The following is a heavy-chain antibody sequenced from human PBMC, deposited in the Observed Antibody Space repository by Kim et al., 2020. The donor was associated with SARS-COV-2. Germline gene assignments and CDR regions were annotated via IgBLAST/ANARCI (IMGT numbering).Heavy chain of an antibody. Sequence: GGSLRLSCAASGFTFSSYGMNWVRQAPGKGLVWLSYISSGSSTIYYADSVKGRFTISRDNAKNSLYLQMNSLTDEDTAMYYCARPRWGSGTYVIDYWGQGTLVTVSS. CDR1: GFTFSSYG. CDR3: ARPRWGSGTYVIDY. CDR2: ISSGSSTI. J-gene: IGHJ4*02. D-gene: IGHD3-10*01. V-gene: IGHV3-48*02.